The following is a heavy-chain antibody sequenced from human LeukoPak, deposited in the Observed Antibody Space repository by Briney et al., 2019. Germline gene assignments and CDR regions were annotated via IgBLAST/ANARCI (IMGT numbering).Heavy chain of an antibody. CDR1: GYTFTGYH. CDR3: AREIAATGAAVDY. V-gene: IGHV1-2*06. Sequence: AGSVKVSCKASGYTFTGYHMHWVRQAPGQGLEWMGRINPNSGDTNYAQKFQGRVTMTRDTSISTAYMELSRLRSDDTAVYYCAREIAATGAAVDYWSQGILVTVSS. D-gene: IGHD6-13*01. J-gene: IGHJ4*02. CDR2: INPNSGDT.